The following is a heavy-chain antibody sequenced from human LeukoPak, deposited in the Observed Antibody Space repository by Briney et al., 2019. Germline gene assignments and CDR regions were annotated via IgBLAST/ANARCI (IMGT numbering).Heavy chain of an antibody. Sequence: ALVKVSCKASGYTFTGYYMHWVRQAPGQGLEWMGWINPNSGGTNYAQKFQGWVTMTRDTSISTAYMELSRLRSDDTAVYFCARVGAVIPGRYGMDVWGQGTTVTVSS. CDR2: INPNSGGT. J-gene: IGHJ6*02. CDR3: ARVGAVIPGRYGMDV. CDR1: GYTFTGYY. V-gene: IGHV1-2*04. D-gene: IGHD3-16*02.